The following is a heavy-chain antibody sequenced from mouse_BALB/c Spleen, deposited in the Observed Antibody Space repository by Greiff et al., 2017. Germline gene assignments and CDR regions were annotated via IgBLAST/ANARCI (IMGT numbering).Heavy chain of an antibody. CDR2: IDPANGNT. D-gene: IGHD1-2*01. CDR3: AREGYYGYLAY. Sequence: DVKLQESGAELVKPGASVKLSCTASGFNIKDTYMHWVKQRPEQGLEWIGRIDPANGNTKYDPKFQGKATITADTSSNTAYLQLSSLTSEDTAVYYCAREGYYGYLAYWGQGTLVTVSA. V-gene: IGHV14-3*02. J-gene: IGHJ3*01. CDR1: GFNIKDTY.